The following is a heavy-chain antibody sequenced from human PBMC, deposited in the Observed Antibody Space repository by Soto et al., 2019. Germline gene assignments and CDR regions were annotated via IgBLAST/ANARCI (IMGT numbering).Heavy chain of an antibody. CDR1: GGSISSSSYY. J-gene: IGHJ4*02. D-gene: IGHD4-17*01. CDR3: AGPQDYGNSRFDY. V-gene: IGHV4-39*01. Sequence: PSETLSLTCTVSGGSISSSSYYWGWIRQPPGKGLEWIGSIYYSGSTYYNPSLKSRVTISVDTSKNQFSLKLSSVTAADTAVYYCAGPQDYGNSRFDYWGQGTLVTVSS. CDR2: IYYSGST.